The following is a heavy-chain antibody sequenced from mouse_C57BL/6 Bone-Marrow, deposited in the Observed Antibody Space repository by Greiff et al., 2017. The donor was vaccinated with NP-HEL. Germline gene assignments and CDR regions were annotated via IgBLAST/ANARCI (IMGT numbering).Heavy chain of an antibody. V-gene: IGHV5-9*01. CDR1: GFTFSSYT. CDR2: ISGGGGNT. CDR3: ARHKTVVATYYFDY. Sequence: EVQLVESGGGLVKPGGSLKLSCAASGFTFSSYTMSWVRQTPEKRLEWVATISGGGGNTYYPDSVKGRFTISRDTAKNTLYLQMSSLRSEDTALYYCARHKTVVATYYFDYWGQGTTLTVSS. J-gene: IGHJ2*01. D-gene: IGHD1-1*01.